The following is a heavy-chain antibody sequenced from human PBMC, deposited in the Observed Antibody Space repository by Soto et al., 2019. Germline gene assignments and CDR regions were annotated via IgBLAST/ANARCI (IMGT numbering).Heavy chain of an antibody. D-gene: IGHD3-3*01. J-gene: IGHJ6*03. CDR3: ARISPFWSDARYMDV. V-gene: IGHV6-1*01. CDR2: TYYRSKWYN. Sequence: PSQTLSLTCAISGDSVSSNGAARNWIRQSPSRGLEWLGRTYYRSKWYNDYAVSVKSRITINPDTSKNQFSLQLNSVTPEDTAVYYCARISPFWSDARYMDVWVKGTTVTVS. CDR1: GDSVSSNGAA.